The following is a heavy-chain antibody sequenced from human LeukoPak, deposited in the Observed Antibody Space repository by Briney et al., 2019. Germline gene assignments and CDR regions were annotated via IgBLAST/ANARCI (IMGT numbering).Heavy chain of an antibody. J-gene: IGHJ3*02. CDR1: GFTISSNY. CDR3: ARGRVAVAGETFDT. V-gene: IGHV3-53*01. CDR2: IYSGGST. D-gene: IGHD6-19*01. Sequence: GGALRLSCAASGFTISSNYMSWVRQAPGKGLEWVSVIYSGGSTDYADSVKGRFTISRDNSKNTLHLQMNSLRAEDTAVYYYARGRVAVAGETFDTWGQGTRVTVSS.